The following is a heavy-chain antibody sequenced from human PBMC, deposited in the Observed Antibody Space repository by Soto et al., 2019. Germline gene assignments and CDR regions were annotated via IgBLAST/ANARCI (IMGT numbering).Heavy chain of an antibody. V-gene: IGHV1-69*08. D-gene: IGHD4-17*01. CDR2: IIPILVIA. Sequence: QVQLVQSGAELKKPGSSVKVSCKASGDTFSSYTISWVRQAPGQGLEWMGRIIPILVIANYAQKFQGRVTIIADKSTITAYMELSSLRSEDTAVYYCARDGAYGDYVFDYWGQGTLVTVTS. CDR1: GDTFSSYT. CDR3: ARDGAYGDYVFDY. J-gene: IGHJ4*02.